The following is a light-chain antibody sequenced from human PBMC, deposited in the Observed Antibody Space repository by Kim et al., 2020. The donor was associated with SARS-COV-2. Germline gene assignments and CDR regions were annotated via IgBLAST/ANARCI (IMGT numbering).Light chain of an antibody. CDR3: HQYSDWPPGDA. CDR1: QSISSS. J-gene: IGKJ2*01. Sequence: EIVLTQSPATLSVSPGGRATLSCRASQSISSSFAWYQQKPGQAPRLLIYGASNRATGVPARFSGSGSGTDFTLTISSLQSEDFAVYYCHQYSDWPPGDAFGQGTKLEI. CDR2: GAS. V-gene: IGKV3D-15*01.